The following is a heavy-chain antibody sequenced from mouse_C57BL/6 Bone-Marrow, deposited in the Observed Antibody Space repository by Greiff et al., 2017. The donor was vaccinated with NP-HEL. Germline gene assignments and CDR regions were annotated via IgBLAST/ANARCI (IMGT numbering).Heavy chain of an antibody. CDR2: ISYDGSN. J-gene: IGHJ3*01. V-gene: IGHV3-6*01. D-gene: IGHD2-4*01. CDR1: GYSITSGYY. CDR3: ARYDYAVAY. Sequence: EVKLQESGPGLVKPSQSLSLTCSVTGYSITSGYYWNWIRQFPGNKLEWMGYISYDGSNNYNPSLKNRISITRDTSKNQFFLKLNSVTTEDTATYYCARYDYAVAYWGQGTLVTVSA.